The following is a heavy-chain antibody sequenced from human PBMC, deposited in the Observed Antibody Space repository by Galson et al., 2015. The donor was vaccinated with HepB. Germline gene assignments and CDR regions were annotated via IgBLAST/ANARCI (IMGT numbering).Heavy chain of an antibody. CDR1: GDSSNRLLW. V-gene: IGHV4-4*02. J-gene: IGHJ4*02. CDR3: VRESAVGYFDI. CDR2: VLRSGTT. D-gene: IGHD3-3*01. Sequence: SETLSLTCNVSGDSSNRLLWWSWVRQSPGKGLQWIGGVLRSGTTNYNPSLESRVTLSFDKSKNQFTLRVTAVTAADTSLYFCVRESAVGYFDIWGQGILVSVSS.